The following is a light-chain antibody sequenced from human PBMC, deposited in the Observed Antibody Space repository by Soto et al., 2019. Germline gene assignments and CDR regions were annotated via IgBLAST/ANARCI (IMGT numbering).Light chain of an antibody. CDR2: DAS. CDR1: QSVSSY. J-gene: IGKJ4*01. V-gene: IGKV3-11*01. Sequence: VFTHCSAPHSLSTRERATLSCRASQSVSSYLAWYQQKPGQAPRLLIYDASNRATGIPARFSGSGSGTDFTLTVSSLEPEDFAVDYGQQRSNWLTFGGGTKVDIK. CDR3: QQRSNWLT.